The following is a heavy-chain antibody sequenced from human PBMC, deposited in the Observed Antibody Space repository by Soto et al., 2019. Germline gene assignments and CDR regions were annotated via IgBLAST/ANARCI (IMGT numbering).Heavy chain of an antibody. CDR1: GYTFSNYG. V-gene: IGHV1-18*01. J-gene: IGHJ4*02. CDR2: ISVYNYNT. CDR3: ARGGGYYGSGTYPFDY. Sequence: QVQLVQSGAEVKKPGASVKVSCKTSGYTFSNYGIAWVRQAPGQGLEWMGWISVYNYNTNYAQKLQGRVTMTRDISTSTAYMELRSLLSDDTAVYYCARGGGYYGSGTYPFDYWGQGTLVTVSS. D-gene: IGHD3-10*01.